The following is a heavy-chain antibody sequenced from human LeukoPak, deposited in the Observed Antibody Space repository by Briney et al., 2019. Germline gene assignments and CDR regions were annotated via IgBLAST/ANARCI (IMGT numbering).Heavy chain of an antibody. Sequence: PSETLSLTCTVSGGSISTYYWSWIRQPPGKGLEWIGYIYYSGSTNYNPSLKSRVTISVDTSKNQFSLKLSSVTAADTAVYYCARDYSNYIMDYWGQGTPVTVSS. CDR1: GGSISTYY. J-gene: IGHJ4*02. D-gene: IGHD4-11*01. CDR2: IYYSGST. CDR3: ARDYSNYIMDY. V-gene: IGHV4-59*01.